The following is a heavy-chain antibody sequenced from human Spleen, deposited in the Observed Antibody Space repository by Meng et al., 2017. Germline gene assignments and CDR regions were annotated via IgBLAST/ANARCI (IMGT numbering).Heavy chain of an antibody. CDR1: GFTFSNYA. CDR2: ISGGGATT. Sequence: GESLKISCAASGFTFSNYAMSWVRQAPGKGLEWVSTISGGGATTYYADSVEGRFTISRDNSKNTMYLQMNSLRVEDTAVFYCVRDNFYYGSGADYWGQGTLVTVSS. D-gene: IGHD3-10*01. CDR3: VRDNFYYGSGADY. J-gene: IGHJ4*02. V-gene: IGHV3-23*01.